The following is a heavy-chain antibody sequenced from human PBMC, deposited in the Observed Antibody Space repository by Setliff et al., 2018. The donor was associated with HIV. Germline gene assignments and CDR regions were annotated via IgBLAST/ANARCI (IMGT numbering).Heavy chain of an antibody. CDR2: ILPIFGAT. D-gene: IGHD3-10*01. J-gene: IGHJ5*02. V-gene: IGHV1-69*13. CDR1: GDNFNNVA. Sequence: SVKVSCKASGDNFNNVAFNWVRQAPGQGLEWMGGILPIFGATDYAQKFQGRLTLTAVQSENSVYMELSSLKSDDTAVYYCTNRGGSGTNVGNWFDPWGQGTLVTVSS. CDR3: TNRGGSGTNVGNWFDP.